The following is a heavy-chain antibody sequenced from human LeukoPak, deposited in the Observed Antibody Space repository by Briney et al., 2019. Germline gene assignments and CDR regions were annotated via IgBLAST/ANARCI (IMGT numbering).Heavy chain of an antibody. CDR3: AREYSSSWYYFDY. Sequence: SETLSLTCTVSGGSISSSSYYWGWIRQPPGKGLEWIGSIYYSGSTYYNPSLKSRVTISVDTSKTQFSLNLSSVTAAETAVYYCAREYSSSWYYFDYWGQGTLVTVSS. CDR2: IYYSGST. D-gene: IGHD6-13*01. J-gene: IGHJ4*02. CDR1: GGSISSSSYY. V-gene: IGHV4-39*07.